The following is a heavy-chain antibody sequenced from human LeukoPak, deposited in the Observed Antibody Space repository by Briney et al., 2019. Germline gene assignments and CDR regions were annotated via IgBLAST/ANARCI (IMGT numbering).Heavy chain of an antibody. Sequence: PSETLSLTCAVYGGSLSGYYWSWIRQPPGKGLEWIGEINHSGSTNYNPSLKSRVTISVDTSKNQFSLKLSSVTAADTAVYYCARGQRILPLFYYDFWSGFHDYWGQGTLVTVSS. D-gene: IGHD3-3*01. J-gene: IGHJ4*02. V-gene: IGHV4-34*01. CDR1: GGSLSGYY. CDR3: ARGQRILPLFYYDFWSGFHDY. CDR2: INHSGST.